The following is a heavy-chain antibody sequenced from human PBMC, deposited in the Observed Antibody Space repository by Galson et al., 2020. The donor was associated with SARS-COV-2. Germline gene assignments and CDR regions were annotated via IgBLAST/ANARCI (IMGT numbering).Heavy chain of an antibody. CDR2: IYSAGSST. V-gene: IGHV3-74*01. D-gene: IGHD7-27*01. CDR3: ARGDMGNDYFDY. CDR1: GFTFSSYW. J-gene: IGHJ4*02. Sequence: GGSLRLSCAASGFTFSSYWMHWVRQAPGKGLVWVSRIYSAGSSTSYADSVKGRFTISGDNAKNTLYLQMNSLRAEDTAVHYCARGDMGNDYFDYWGQGTLVTVSS.